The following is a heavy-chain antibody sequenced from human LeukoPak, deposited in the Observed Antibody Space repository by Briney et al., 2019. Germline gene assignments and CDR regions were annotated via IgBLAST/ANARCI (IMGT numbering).Heavy chain of an antibody. V-gene: IGHV1-2*02. CDR2: INPNSGGT. CDR1: GYTFTGYY. CDR3: ATTLDYRNVFDI. Sequence: ASVKVSCKASGYTFTGYYLHWVRQAPGQGLEWMGWINPNSGGTTYAQKFQGRVTMARDTSISTAYMELSRLRSDDTAVYYCATTLDYRNVFDIWGQGTMVTVSS. J-gene: IGHJ3*02. D-gene: IGHD4-11*01.